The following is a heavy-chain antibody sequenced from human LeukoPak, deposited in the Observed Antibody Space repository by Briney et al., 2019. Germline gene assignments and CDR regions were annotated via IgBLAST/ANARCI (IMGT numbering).Heavy chain of an antibody. V-gene: IGHV4-39*02. J-gene: IGHJ4*02. CDR3: AREGYTSSWYSGYYYFDY. CDR2: IYYSGSA. D-gene: IGHD6-13*01. CDR1: GGSISSSNYY. Sequence: PSETLSLTCTVSGGSISSSNYYWGWIRQPPGKGLEWIGSIYYSGSAYYNPSLKSRVTISVDTSKNQFSLKLSSVTAADTAVFYCAREGYTSSWYSGYYYFDYWGQGTLVTVSS.